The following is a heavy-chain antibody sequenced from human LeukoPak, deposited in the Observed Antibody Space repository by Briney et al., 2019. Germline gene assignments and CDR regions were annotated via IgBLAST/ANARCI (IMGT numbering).Heavy chain of an antibody. Sequence: KTSETLSLTCAVYGGSFSGYYWSWIRQPPGKGLEWIGEINHSGSTNYNPSLKSRVTISVDTSKNQFSLKLSSVTAADTAVYYCAARRSGRRIVVVVAATFDYWGQGTLVIVSS. CDR1: GGSFSGYY. D-gene: IGHD2-15*01. J-gene: IGHJ4*02. CDR2: INHSGST. CDR3: AARRSGRRIVVVVAATFDY. V-gene: IGHV4-34*01.